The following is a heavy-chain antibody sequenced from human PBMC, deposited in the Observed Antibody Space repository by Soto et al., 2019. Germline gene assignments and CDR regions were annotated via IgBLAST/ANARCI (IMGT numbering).Heavy chain of an antibody. Sequence: GGSLRLSCAASGFTFSTYGMHWVRQAPGKGLEWVAVMWFDGKHQYYADSVKGRFTISRDNSKNTLYLQMNSLRADDTALYYCARWTYYDSSGYYYVFDYWGQGTLVNVSS. V-gene: IGHV3-33*01. J-gene: IGHJ4*02. CDR3: ARWTYYDSSGYYYVFDY. CDR1: GFTFSTYG. D-gene: IGHD3-22*01. CDR2: MWFDGKHQ.